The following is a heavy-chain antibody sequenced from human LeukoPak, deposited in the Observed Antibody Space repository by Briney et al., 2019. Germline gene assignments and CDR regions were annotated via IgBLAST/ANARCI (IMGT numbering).Heavy chain of an antibody. CDR2: IKQDESEK. CDR1: GFTLSNYW. D-gene: IGHD6-13*01. CDR3: ARDPYSSTWSYGMDI. Sequence: GGSLRLSCTASGFTLSNYWMSWVRQTPGKGLEWVANIKQDESEKVYVDSVKGRFTISRDNAKSSLYLRMSGLRADDTAVYYCARDPYSSTWSYGMDIWGQGTTVTVSS. V-gene: IGHV3-7*05. J-gene: IGHJ6*02.